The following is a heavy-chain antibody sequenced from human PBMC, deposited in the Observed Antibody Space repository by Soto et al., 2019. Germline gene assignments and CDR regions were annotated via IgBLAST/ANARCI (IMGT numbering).Heavy chain of an antibody. CDR3: AKDRGLTTVTFDAFQA. Sequence: EVHLLESGGGLVQPGGSLRLSCAASGFSFNAYSMSWVRQAPGKGLEWVSGIIGSGDSTYYADSVKGRFTISRDNSNNTLYLQMNSLRAGDTAIYYCAKDRGLTTVTFDAFQAWGQGTLVAVSS. CDR1: GFSFNAYS. V-gene: IGHV3-23*01. D-gene: IGHD4-17*01. J-gene: IGHJ1*01. CDR2: IIGSGDST.